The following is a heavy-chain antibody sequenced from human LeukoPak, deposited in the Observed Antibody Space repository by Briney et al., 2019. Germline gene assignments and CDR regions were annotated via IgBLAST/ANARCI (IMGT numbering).Heavy chain of an antibody. V-gene: IGHV3-23*01. J-gene: IGHJ4*02. CDR2: ISGSGGST. CDR3: AKVFDSSGHRSWVDY. Sequence: PGGSLRLSCAASGFTFSSYAMSWVRQAPGKGLEWVSAISGSGGSTYYADSVKGRFTISRDNSKNTLYLQMNSLRAEDTAVYYCAKVFDSSGHRSWVDYWGQGTLVTVSS. D-gene: IGHD3-22*01. CDR1: GFTFSSYA.